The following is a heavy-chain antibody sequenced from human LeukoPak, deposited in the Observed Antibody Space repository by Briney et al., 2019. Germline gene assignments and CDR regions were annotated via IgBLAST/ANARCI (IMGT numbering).Heavy chain of an antibody. CDR3: ARGGRYFDWVIDY. Sequence: PSETLSLTCAVYGGSFSGYYWSWIRQPPGKGLEWIGEINHSGSTNYNPSLKSRVTISVDRSKNQFSLKLSSVTAADTAVYYCARGGRYFDWVIDYWGQGTLVTVSS. J-gene: IGHJ4*02. CDR1: GGSFSGYY. D-gene: IGHD3-9*01. V-gene: IGHV4-34*01. CDR2: INHSGST.